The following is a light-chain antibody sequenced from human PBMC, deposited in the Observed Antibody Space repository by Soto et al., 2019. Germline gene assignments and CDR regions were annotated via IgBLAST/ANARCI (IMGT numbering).Light chain of an antibody. J-gene: IGKJ2*01. Sequence: DIQMTQSTSTLSASVGDRVTITCRASQSISSWLAWYQQKPGKAPKLLIYQASSLESGVPSRFSGSGSGTEFTLTISSLQPDAFATYCCKQYNGYFMYIFGQGTTLQIK. CDR1: QSISSW. CDR2: QAS. V-gene: IGKV1-5*03. CDR3: KQYNGYFMYI.